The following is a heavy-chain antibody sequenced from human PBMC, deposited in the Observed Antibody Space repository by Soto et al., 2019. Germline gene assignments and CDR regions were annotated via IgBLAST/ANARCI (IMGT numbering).Heavy chain of an antibody. CDR2: IKQDGSEK. V-gene: IGHV3-7*01. CDR3: ARDRTWAYSDAFDI. Sequence: PGGSLRLSCAASGFTFSSYWMSWVRQAPGKGLEWVANIKQDGSEKYYVDSVKGRFTISRDNAKNSLYLQMNSLRAEDTAVYYCARDRTWAYSDAFDIWGQGTMVTVSS. D-gene: IGHD2-15*01. J-gene: IGHJ3*02. CDR1: GFTFSSYW.